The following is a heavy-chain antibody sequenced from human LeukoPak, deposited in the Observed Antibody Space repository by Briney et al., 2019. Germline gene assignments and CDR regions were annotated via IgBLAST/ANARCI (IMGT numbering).Heavy chain of an antibody. CDR3: AKDRDYGDYPSAYYYYMDV. CDR2: IRYDGTNK. V-gene: IGHV3-30*02. D-gene: IGHD4-17*01. Sequence: GGSLRLSCAASGFTFSTYGIHWVRQAPGKGLEWVAFIRYDGTNKWYADSVKGRFTISRDNSKNMLYLQLNSLRAEDTAVYHCAKDRDYGDYPSAYYYYMDVWGKGTTVTVSS. CDR1: GFTFSTYG. J-gene: IGHJ6*03.